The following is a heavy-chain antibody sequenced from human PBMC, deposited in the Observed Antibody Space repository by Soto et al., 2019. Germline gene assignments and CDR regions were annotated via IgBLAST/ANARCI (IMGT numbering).Heavy chain of an antibody. CDR3: ERRVLGGPGDWWFVP. Sequence: VASVKVSCKASGFTLTNYYIHWLRQTPGQGLEWMGIINPSSADTHYAQKFQGRVTMTRDTSTSTVYLEVSGLRSDDTALYYCERRVLGGPGDWWFVPWGQGTLVTVSS. CDR1: GFTLTNYY. V-gene: IGHV1-46*01. CDR2: INPSSADT. D-gene: IGHD7-27*01. J-gene: IGHJ5*02.